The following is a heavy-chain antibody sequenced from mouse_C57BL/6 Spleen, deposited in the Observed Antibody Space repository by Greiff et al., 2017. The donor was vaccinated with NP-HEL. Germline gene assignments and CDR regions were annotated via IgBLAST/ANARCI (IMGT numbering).Heavy chain of an antibody. D-gene: IGHD1-1*01. CDR2: ISYDGSN. CDR3: ARDYYYGSSLSAWFAY. Sequence: EVKLLESGPGLVKPSQSLSLTCSVTGYSITSGYYWNWIRQFPGNKLEWMGYISYDGSNNYNPSLKNRISITRDTSKNQFFLKLNSVTTEDTATYYCARDYYYGSSLSAWFAYWGQGTLVTVSA. V-gene: IGHV3-6*01. J-gene: IGHJ3*01. CDR1: GYSITSGYY.